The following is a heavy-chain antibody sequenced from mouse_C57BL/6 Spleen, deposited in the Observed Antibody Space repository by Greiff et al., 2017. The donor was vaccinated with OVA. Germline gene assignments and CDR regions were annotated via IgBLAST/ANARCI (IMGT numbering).Heavy chain of an antibody. J-gene: IGHJ4*01. CDR3: ARGRELRYYAMDY. CDR1: GYTFTDYY. D-gene: IGHD1-1*01. Sequence: EVQLQQSGPELVKPGASVKISCKASGYTFTDYYMNWVKQSHGKSLEWIGDINPNNGGTSYNQKFKGKATLTVDKSSSTAYMELRSLTSEDSAVYYCARGRELRYYAMDYWGQGTSVTVSS. CDR2: INPNNGGT. V-gene: IGHV1-26*01.